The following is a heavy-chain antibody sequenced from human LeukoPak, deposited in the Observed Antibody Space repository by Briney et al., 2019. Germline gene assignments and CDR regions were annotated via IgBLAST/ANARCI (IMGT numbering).Heavy chain of an antibody. CDR3: AKGAIGLAAAGPHFDY. D-gene: IGHD6-13*01. Sequence: PGGSLRLSCAASGFTFSSYGMHWVRRAPGKGLEWVAVISYDGSNKYYADSVKGRFTISRDNSKNTLYLQMNSLRAEDTAVYYCAKGAIGLAAAGPHFDYWGQGTLVTVSS. J-gene: IGHJ4*02. CDR2: ISYDGSNK. V-gene: IGHV3-30*18. CDR1: GFTFSSYG.